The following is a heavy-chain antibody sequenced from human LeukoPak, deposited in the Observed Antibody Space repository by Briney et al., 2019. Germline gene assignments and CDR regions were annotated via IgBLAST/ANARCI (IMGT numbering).Heavy chain of an antibody. D-gene: IGHD4-11*01. Sequence: GGSLRLSCAASGFTFSKYWMSWVRQAPGKGLEWVANMKEDGGEINYVDSVRGRFTISRDIAQDFLVLQMDSLRVEDTAVYYCARDRGYSNFDYWGQGTLVTVSS. CDR3: ARDRGYSNFDY. CDR1: GFTFSKYW. V-gene: IGHV3-7*01. J-gene: IGHJ4*02. CDR2: MKEDGGEI.